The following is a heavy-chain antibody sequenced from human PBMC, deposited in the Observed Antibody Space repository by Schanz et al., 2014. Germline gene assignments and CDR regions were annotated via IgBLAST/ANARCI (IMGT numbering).Heavy chain of an antibody. J-gene: IGHJ6*02. Sequence: QVQLVQSGAEVRKPGSSVRVSCKASGGTFTSYAFIWVRQAPGQGLEWIGRIIPIVDITNYAQKFLGRVTITADKSTSTAYMELKSLRSADTAVYYCATIGVNDYWRFGLDLWGQGTTVTVSS. CDR1: GGTFTSYA. V-gene: IGHV1-69*04. CDR3: ATIGVNDYWRFGLDL. D-gene: IGHD3-16*01. CDR2: IIPIVDIT.